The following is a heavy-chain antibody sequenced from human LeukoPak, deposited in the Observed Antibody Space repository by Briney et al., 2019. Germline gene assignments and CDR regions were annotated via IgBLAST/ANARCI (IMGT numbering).Heavy chain of an antibody. CDR2: ITASGGDT. CDR3: AAGDSSSKYYFDY. CDR1: GFTFNTYA. J-gene: IGHJ4*02. Sequence: GGSLRLSCAASGFTFNTYAMTWVRQAPGKGLEWVSSITASGGDTYYADSVKGRFTISRDNSKNTLHFQMNSLRAEVTAVYFCAAGDSSSKYYFDYWGQGTLVTVSS. D-gene: IGHD6-6*01. V-gene: IGHV3-23*01.